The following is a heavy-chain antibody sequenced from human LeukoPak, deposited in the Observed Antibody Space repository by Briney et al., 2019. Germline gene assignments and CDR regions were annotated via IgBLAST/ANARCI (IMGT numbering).Heavy chain of an antibody. CDR1: GFTFNSYG. Sequence: PGGSLRLSCAASGFTFNSYGMHWVRQAPGKGLEWVAFIRYDGSNKYYPDSVKGRFTISRDNSKNTLYLQMNSLRAEDTAVYYCANEYYYAFDYWGQGTLVTVSS. CDR3: ANEYYYAFDY. J-gene: IGHJ4*02. V-gene: IGHV3-30*02. D-gene: IGHD3-10*01. CDR2: IRYDGSNK.